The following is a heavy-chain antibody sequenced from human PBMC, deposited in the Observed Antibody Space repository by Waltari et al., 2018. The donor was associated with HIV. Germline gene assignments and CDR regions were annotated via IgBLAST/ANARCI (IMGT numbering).Heavy chain of an antibody. D-gene: IGHD3-16*01. J-gene: IGHJ6*02. V-gene: IGHV4-59*11. CDR3: ARGLVPIDFNGMDV. Sequence: QVQVQESGPGLVKPSETLSLTCTVSGGSISSHYWSWIRQTPGKGLGWIGYIFYDGRTDYNPSLKSRVTLAVDTSKNQFSLNLRSVTTADTAVYYCARGLVPIDFNGMDVWGQGTMVTVSS. CDR2: IFYDGRT. CDR1: GGSISSHY.